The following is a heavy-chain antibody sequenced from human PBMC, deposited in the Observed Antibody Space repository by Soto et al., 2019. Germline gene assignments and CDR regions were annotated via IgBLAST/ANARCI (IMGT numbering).Heavy chain of an antibody. D-gene: IGHD2-21*01. CDR3: AKTATYVDGYDNPCYSSADY. J-gene: IGHJ4*01. CDR2: ISHDGSKR. Sequence: SLRLSCEVSGFTFSDFGLDWVRQAPGKGLEWVAIISHDGSKRFYADCVQVLFTISRDNSKNTLYLQMSSLRPEDTALYYCAKTATYVDGYDNPCYSSADYWGHGSLVAV. V-gene: IGHV3-30*18. CDR1: GFTFSDFG.